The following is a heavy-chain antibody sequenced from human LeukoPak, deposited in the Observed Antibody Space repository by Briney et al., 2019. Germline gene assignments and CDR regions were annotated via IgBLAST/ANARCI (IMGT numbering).Heavy chain of an antibody. CDR3: ARDFHYSGSGSYYNRAFDI. J-gene: IGHJ3*02. CDR2: IIPIFGTG. Sequence: SVKVSCKASGGTFSNYAISWVRQAPGQGLEWMGGIIPIFGTGNYAQKFQGRVTITSDESTSTAYMELSSLRSEDTAVYFCARDFHYSGSGSYYNRAFDIWGQGTVVTVSS. CDR1: GGTFSNYA. D-gene: IGHD3-10*01. V-gene: IGHV1-69*13.